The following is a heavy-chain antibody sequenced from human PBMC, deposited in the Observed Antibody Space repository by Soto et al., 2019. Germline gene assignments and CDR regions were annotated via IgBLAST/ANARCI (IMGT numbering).Heavy chain of an antibody. CDR3: ARIKESYSTFDAFVI. J-gene: IGHJ3*02. CDR1: GYTFTSYA. D-gene: IGHD1-26*01. Sequence: QVQLVQSGAEVKKPGASVKVSCKASGYTFTSYAMHWVRQAPGQRLEWMGWINAGNGNTKYSQKFQGRVTITRDTSASTAYMELSSLRSEDTAVYYCARIKESYSTFDAFVIWGQGTMVTVSS. V-gene: IGHV1-3*01. CDR2: INAGNGNT.